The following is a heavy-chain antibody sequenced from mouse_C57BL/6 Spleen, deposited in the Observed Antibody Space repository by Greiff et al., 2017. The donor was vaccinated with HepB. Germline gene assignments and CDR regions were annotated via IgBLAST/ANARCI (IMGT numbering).Heavy chain of an antibody. V-gene: IGHV1-64*01. CDR2: IHPNSGST. CDR3: ARKTTVVADY. Sequence: QVQLKQPGAELVKPGASVKLSCKASGYTFTSYWMHWVKQRPGQGLEWIGMIHPNSGSTNYNEKFKSKATLTVDKSSSTAYRQLSSLTSEDSAVYYCARKTTVVADYWGQGTTLTVSS. J-gene: IGHJ2*01. D-gene: IGHD1-1*01. CDR1: GYTFTSYW.